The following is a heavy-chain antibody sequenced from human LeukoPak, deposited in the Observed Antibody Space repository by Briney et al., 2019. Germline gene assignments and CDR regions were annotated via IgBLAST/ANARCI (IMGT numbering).Heavy chain of an antibody. V-gene: IGHV4-39*07. J-gene: IGHJ3*02. D-gene: IGHD3-10*01. CDR3: ARGTAYGSGSYYYDAFDI. Sequence: SETLSLTCTVSGGSISSSSYYWGWIRQPPGKGLEWIGSIYYSGSTYYNPSLKSRVTISVDTSKNQFSLKLSSVTAADTAVYYCARGTAYGSGSYYYDAFDIWG. CDR1: GGSISSSSYY. CDR2: IYYSGST.